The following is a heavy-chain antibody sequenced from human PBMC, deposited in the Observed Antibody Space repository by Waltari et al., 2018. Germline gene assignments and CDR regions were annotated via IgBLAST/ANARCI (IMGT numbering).Heavy chain of an antibody. CDR2: ISYDGSNK. CDR1: GFTFSSYG. V-gene: IGHV3-30*18. Sequence: QVQLVESGGGVVQPGRSLRLSCAASGFTFSSYGMHWVRQAPGKGLEWVAVISYDGSNKYYADSVKGRFTISRDNSKNTLYLQMNSLRAEDTAVYYCAKVLVTDDACDIWGQGTMVTVSS. D-gene: IGHD2-8*02. CDR3: AKVLVTDDACDI. J-gene: IGHJ3*02.